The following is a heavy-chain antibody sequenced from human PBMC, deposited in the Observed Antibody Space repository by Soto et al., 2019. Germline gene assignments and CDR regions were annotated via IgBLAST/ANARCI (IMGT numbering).Heavy chain of an antibody. CDR1: EFIFSDYA. CDR3: AIDFFRRRGISRSTHV. V-gene: IGHV3-23*01. J-gene: IGHJ3*01. CDR2: IGGDGYKP. D-gene: IGHD3-3*01. Sequence: GGSLRLSCVASEFIFSDYAMSWVRQAPGKGPEWVSVIGGDGYKPEYADSVKGRFTVSRDNSKNMLYLQMDSLRVDDTAVYYCAIDFFRRRGISRSTHVWGQGIMGT.